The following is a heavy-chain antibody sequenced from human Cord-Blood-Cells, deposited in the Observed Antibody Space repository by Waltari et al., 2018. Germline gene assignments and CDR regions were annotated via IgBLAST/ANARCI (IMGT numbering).Heavy chain of an antibody. Sequence: EVQLVESGGGLVQPGGSLRLPCAASGFTFSSYEMNWVRRAPGKGRGGVSYISSRGSTLYHADAVKGRVTIARDNAKNSLYLQMNSLRAEDTAVYYCARGKSGSYDFDYWGQGTLVTVSS. D-gene: IGHD3-10*01. CDR2: ISSRGSTL. CDR3: ARGKSGSYDFDY. CDR1: GFTFSSYE. V-gene: IGHV3-48*03. J-gene: IGHJ4*02.